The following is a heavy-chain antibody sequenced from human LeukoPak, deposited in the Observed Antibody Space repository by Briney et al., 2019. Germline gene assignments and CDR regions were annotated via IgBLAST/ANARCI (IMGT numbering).Heavy chain of an antibody. J-gene: IGHJ6*02. Sequence: GGSLRLSCAASGFTFSDHYMDWVRQAPGKGLEWVANINRDGSERYYVDSVKGRFTISRDDAKSSLYLQMNSLRAEDTAVYYCARRNAMDVWGQGTTVIV. V-gene: IGHV3-7*03. CDR2: INRDGSER. CDR1: GFTFSDHY. CDR3: ARRNAMDV.